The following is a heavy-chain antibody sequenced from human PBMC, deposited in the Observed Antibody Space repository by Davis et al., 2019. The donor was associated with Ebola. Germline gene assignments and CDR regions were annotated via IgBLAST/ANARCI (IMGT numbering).Heavy chain of an antibody. CDR3: ARDDSLYYDILTGYQIANWFDP. CDR2: ISSSSSII. D-gene: IGHD3-9*01. Sequence: GESLKISCAASGFTFSSYSMNWVRQAPGKGLEWVSSISSSSSIIYYADSVKGRFTISRDNAKNSLYLQMNSLRDEDTAVYYCARDDSLYYDILTGYQIANWFDPWGQGTLVTVSS. V-gene: IGHV3-48*02. J-gene: IGHJ5*02. CDR1: GFTFSSYS.